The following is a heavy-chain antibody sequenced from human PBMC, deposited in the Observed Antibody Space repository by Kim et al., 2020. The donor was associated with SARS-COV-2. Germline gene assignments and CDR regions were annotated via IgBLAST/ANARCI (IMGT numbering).Heavy chain of an antibody. V-gene: IGHV4-34*01. CDR3: ARRPNAPPPPDNWFDP. J-gene: IGHJ5*02. CDR1: GGSFSGYY. CDR2: INHSGST. Sequence: SETLSLTCAVYGGSFSGYYWSWIRQPPGKGLEWIGEINHSGSTNYNPSLKSRVTISVDTSKNQFSLKLSSVTAADTAVYYCARRPNAPPPPDNWFDPWGQGTLVTVSS.